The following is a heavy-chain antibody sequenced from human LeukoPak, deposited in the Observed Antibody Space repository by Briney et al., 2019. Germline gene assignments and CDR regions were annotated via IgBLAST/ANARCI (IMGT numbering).Heavy chain of an antibody. CDR2: INWNGGST. J-gene: IGHJ4*02. Sequence: GGSLRLSCAASGFTFDDYGMSWVRQAPGKGLEWVAGINWNGGSTGYADSVKGRFTISRDNAKNSLYLQMNSLRAEDTALYYCARGFGYCGGDCYPYYFDYWGQGTLVTVSS. D-gene: IGHD2-21*02. CDR1: GFTFDDYG. CDR3: ARGFGYCGGDCYPYYFDY. V-gene: IGHV3-20*04.